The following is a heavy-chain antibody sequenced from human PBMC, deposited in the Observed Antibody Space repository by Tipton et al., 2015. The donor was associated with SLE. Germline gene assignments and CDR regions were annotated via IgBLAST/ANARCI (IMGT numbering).Heavy chain of an antibody. CDR3: ARPERVLRHDSFDV. D-gene: IGHD3-10*01. CDR2: LYAGGST. V-gene: IGHV4-38-2*02. Sequence: LRLSCTVSGYSISRGYYWGWIRQSPGQGLEWVGSLYAGGSTYFHPSLKSRASISADASKNHFSLKLNSVTAADTALYYWARPERVLRHDSFDVWGQGTLVTVSS. CDR1: GYSISRGYY. J-gene: IGHJ3*01.